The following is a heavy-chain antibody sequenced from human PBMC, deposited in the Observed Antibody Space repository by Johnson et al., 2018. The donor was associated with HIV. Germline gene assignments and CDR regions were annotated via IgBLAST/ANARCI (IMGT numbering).Heavy chain of an antibody. CDR1: GFTLEDYG. J-gene: IGHJ3*02. V-gene: IGHV3-20*04. Sequence: VHLVESGGGLVRLGGFLRLSCAVPGFTLEDYGKSWVRQAPGKGLEWVSDINWNGGSPDYADSVKGRFTISRDNSKNTLYLQMNSLRAEDTAVYYCASPEAPYYDILTGYYAAFDIWGQGTMVTVSS. CDR3: ASPEAPYYDILTGYYAAFDI. CDR2: INWNGGSP. D-gene: IGHD3-9*01.